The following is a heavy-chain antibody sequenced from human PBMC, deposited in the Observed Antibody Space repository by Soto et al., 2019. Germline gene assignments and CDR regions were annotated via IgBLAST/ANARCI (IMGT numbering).Heavy chain of an antibody. CDR1: GFSLSSIGVG. CDR3: AHTIVGVSTAHDAFDV. D-gene: IGHD2-2*01. CDR2: LYWDDDK. Sequence: QITLKESGPTLVNPTQTLTLTCTFSGFSLSSIGVGVGWIRQPPGKALEWLGILYWDDDKHYSPCLKSRISIAKDTSKDQVVLTLTNMDPVDTATYYCAHTIVGVSTAHDAFDVWGQGTMVSVSS. V-gene: IGHV2-5*02. J-gene: IGHJ3*01.